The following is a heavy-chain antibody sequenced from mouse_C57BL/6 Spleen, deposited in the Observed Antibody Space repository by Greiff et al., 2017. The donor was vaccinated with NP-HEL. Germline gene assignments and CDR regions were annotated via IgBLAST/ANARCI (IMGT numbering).Heavy chain of an antibody. J-gene: IGHJ4*01. V-gene: IGHV3-1*01. D-gene: IGHD3-3*01. CDR3: AREGTGYAMDY. Sequence: VQLQQSGPGMVKPSQSLSLTCTVTGYSITSGYDWHWIRHFPGNKLEWMGYISYSGSTNYNPSLKSRISITHDPSKNHFFLKLNSVTTEDTATYYCAREGTGYAMDYWGQGTSVTVSS. CDR1: GYSITSGYD. CDR2: ISYSGST.